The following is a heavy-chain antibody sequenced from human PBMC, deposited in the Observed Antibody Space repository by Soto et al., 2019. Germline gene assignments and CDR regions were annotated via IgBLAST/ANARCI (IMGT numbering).Heavy chain of an antibody. CDR2: SYYSGTS. Sequence: PSETLSLTCTVSGGSIRVQSYYWTWIRQTPGKGLEWVGSSYYSGTSYFNPALKGRATISVDTPTNQFSLRLTSVTAADTAVYYCTRRYNWNDDPFDPWGQGTLVT. CDR3: TRRYNWNDDPFDP. CDR1: GGSIRVQSYY. J-gene: IGHJ5*02. D-gene: IGHD1-20*01. V-gene: IGHV4-39*01.